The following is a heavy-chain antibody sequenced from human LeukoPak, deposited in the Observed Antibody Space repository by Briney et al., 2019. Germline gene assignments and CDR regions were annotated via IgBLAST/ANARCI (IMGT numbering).Heavy chain of an antibody. CDR3: ARESPSSGWGD. V-gene: IGHV4-30-4*01. CDR1: GGSISSGDYY. Sequence: KASQTLSLTCTVSGGSISSGDYYWSWIRQPPGKGLEWIGYIYYSGSTYYNPSLKSRVTISVDTSKNQFSLKLSSVTAADTAVYYCARESPSSGWGDWGQGTLVTVSS. J-gene: IGHJ4*02. D-gene: IGHD3-22*01. CDR2: IYYSGST.